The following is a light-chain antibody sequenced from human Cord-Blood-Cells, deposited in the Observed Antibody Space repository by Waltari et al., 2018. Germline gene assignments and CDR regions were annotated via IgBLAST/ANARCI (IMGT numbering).Light chain of an antibody. V-gene: IGLV2-14*03. CDR3: SSYTSSSTLDV. CDR1: SRDGGGYNY. J-gene: IGLJ1*01. Sequence: QSALTQPASVSGSPGQSITISCTGTSRDGGGYNYVSWYQQPPGKAPKLMIYDVSNRPSGVSNRFSGSKSGNTASLTISWLQAEDEADYYCSSYTSSSTLDVFGTGTKVTVL. CDR2: DVS.